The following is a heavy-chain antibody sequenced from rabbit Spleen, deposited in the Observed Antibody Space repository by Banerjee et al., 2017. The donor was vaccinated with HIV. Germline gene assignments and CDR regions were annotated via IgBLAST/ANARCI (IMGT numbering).Heavy chain of an antibody. CDR2: INTGYAYT. J-gene: IGHJ3*01. CDR3: ARSLYGDGSAYNL. Sequence: QEQLVESGGGLVKPEGSLKLSCTASGFSFSNKAVMCWVRQAPGKGLEWIACINTGYAYTWYAIWAKGRFTGSKASSTAVTLQMTSLTAADTATYFCARSLYGDGSAYNLWGQGTLVTVS. D-gene: IGHD6-1*01. V-gene: IGHV1S45*01. CDR1: GFSFSNKAV.